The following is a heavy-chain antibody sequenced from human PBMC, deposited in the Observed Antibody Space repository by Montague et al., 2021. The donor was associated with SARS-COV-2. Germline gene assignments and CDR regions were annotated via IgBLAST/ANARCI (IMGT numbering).Heavy chain of an antibody. Sequence: SLRLSLSASDFTFSDYSMTWVRQAPGKGLEWVSFITGSGSTTSYADSVKGRFTISRDNSGSTLYLQMNSLRVEDTAVYYCARRRIKDILLVLPAPHLDVWGKGTTVTVSS. D-gene: IGHD2-21*02. CDR1: DFTFSDYS. J-gene: IGHJ6*04. CDR3: ARRRIKDILLVLPAPHLDV. CDR2: ITGSGSTT. V-gene: IGHV3-23*01.